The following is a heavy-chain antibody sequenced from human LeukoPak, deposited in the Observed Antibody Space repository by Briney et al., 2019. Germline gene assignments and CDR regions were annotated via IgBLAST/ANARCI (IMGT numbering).Heavy chain of an antibody. Sequence: PSETLSLTCTVSGGSISSYYWSWIRQPPGKGLEWIGNIYYSGSTNYNPSLKSRVTISVDTSKNQFSLKLTSVTAADTAVYFCARDRALGGWLLTFDYWGRGTLVTVSS. D-gene: IGHD5-24*01. J-gene: IGHJ4*02. CDR2: IYYSGST. CDR1: GGSISSYY. CDR3: ARDRALGGWLLTFDY. V-gene: IGHV4-59*01.